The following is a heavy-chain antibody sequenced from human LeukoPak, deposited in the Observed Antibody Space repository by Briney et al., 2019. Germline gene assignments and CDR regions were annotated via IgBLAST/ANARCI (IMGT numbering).Heavy chain of an antibody. CDR3: ARDPGYESWSPFWGGMDV. J-gene: IGHJ6*04. V-gene: IGHV3-74*01. CDR2: ITRDGRST. D-gene: IGHD3-16*01. Sequence: GGSLRLSCAASGFTFSSSWMHWVRQAPGKGLVWVSRITRDGRSTTYADSVKGRVTTSRANAKTTLYLKMERLRDDDTAVYYCARDPGYESWSPFWGGMDVWGNGTTVIVSS. CDR1: GFTFSSSW.